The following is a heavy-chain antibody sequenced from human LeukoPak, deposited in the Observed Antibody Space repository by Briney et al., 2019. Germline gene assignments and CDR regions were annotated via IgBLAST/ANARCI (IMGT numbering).Heavy chain of an antibody. V-gene: IGHV4-34*01. CDR2: INHSGST. CDR1: GGSFSGYY. Sequence: SETLSLTCAVYGGSFSGYYWSWIRQPPGKGLEWIGEINHSGSTNYNPSLKSRVTISVDTSKNQFSLKLSSVTAADTAVYYCQVIAAAGTSGDYWGQGTLVTVSS. D-gene: IGHD6-13*01. CDR3: QVIAAAGTSGDY. J-gene: IGHJ4*02.